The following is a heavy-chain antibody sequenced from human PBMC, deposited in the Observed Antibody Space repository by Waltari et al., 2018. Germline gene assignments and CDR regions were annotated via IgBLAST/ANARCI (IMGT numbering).Heavy chain of an antibody. J-gene: IGHJ4*02. CDR1: GFTFCNYA. V-gene: IGHV3-30*18. D-gene: IGHD2-2*01. CDR2: ISYDGSDK. Sequence: QVQLVESGGGVVQPGRSLRLSCAASGFTFCNYATQWVRQAPGKGLEWVALISYDGSDKYYADSVKGRFTISRDNSRNTLYLQMNSLRAEDTAVYYCAEDLYCTSTSCQDFWGQGTLVTVSS. CDR3: AEDLYCTSTSCQDF.